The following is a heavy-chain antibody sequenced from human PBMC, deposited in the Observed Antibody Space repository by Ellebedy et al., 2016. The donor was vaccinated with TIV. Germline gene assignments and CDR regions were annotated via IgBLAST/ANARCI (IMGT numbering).Heavy chain of an antibody. CDR2: ITTGGTI. D-gene: IGHD1-1*01. J-gene: IGHJ4*02. Sequence: GGSLRLSCVVSGFPFSDYYMGWIRQAPGKGLEWVSFITTGGTIYYVDSVKGRFTISRDNAKNSLYLHVNNLRAEDTAVYYCARLDWSDVDLRHFYFDYWGQGTKVTVSS. CDR1: GFPFSDYY. V-gene: IGHV3-11*01. CDR3: ARLDWSDVDLRHFYFDY.